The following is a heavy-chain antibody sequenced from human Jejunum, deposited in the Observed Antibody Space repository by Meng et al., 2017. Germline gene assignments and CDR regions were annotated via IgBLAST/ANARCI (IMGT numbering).Heavy chain of an antibody. CDR1: GYSIRGPDYY. J-gene: IGHJ4*01. D-gene: IGHD2-2*01. V-gene: IGHV4-30-4*01. Sequence: QVELQESGPGLVKPSQTLSLTCSVSGYSIRGPDYYWAWIRQAPGKGLEWIGYIYYSGTTYYNPSLKTRLILSVDTSTNRFSLNLSSVAAADTAMYYCARSRVVPAAYFDSWGHGTLVTVSS. CDR2: IYYSGTT. CDR3: ARSRVVPAAYFDS.